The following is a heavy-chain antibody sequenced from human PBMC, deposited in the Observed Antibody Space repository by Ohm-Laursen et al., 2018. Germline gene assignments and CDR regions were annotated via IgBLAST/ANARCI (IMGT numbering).Heavy chain of an antibody. Sequence: SLRLSCSASGFTFSTYGMHWVRQAPGKGLEWVAIMSYDGSEKFYADTVKGRFTISRDNSKNTLYLQMDSLRPEDTAVYYCAKATRLPNSHYYGIDVWGQGTTVTVSS. J-gene: IGHJ6*02. CDR2: MSYDGSEK. CDR3: AKATRLPNSHYYGIDV. D-gene: IGHD2-21*02. CDR1: GFTFSTYG. V-gene: IGHV3-30*06.